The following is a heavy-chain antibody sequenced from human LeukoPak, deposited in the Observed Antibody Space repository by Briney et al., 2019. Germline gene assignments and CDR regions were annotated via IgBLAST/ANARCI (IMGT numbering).Heavy chain of an antibody. Sequence: GGSLRLSCAASGFTFSSYGMHWVRQAPGKGLEWVAVISYDGSNKYYADSVKGRFTISRDNSKNTLYLQMNSLRAEDTAVYYCAKDHTFVTAVAGLDYWGQGTLVTVSS. CDR1: GFTFSSYG. CDR3: AKDHTFVTAVAGLDY. CDR2: ISYDGSNK. J-gene: IGHJ4*02. V-gene: IGHV3-30*18. D-gene: IGHD6-19*01.